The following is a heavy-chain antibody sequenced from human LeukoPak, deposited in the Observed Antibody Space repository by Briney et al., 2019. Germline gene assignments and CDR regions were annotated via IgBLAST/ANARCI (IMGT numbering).Heavy chain of an antibody. CDR1: GFTFSNYA. Sequence: PGGSPRLSCAASGFTFSNYAMTWVRQAPGKGLDWVSSITDSGMSSYYADSVKGRFTISRDNPRNTLYLQMHSLRSEDTAIYYCASYPFGVLRFLDWFSSPGGQGALVTVSS. J-gene: IGHJ4*02. CDR2: ITDSGMSS. D-gene: IGHD3-3*01. V-gene: IGHV3-23*01. CDR3: ASYPFGVLRFLDWFSSP.